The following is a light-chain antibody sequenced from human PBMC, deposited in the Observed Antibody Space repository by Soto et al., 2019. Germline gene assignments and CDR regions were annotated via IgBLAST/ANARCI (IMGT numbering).Light chain of an antibody. J-gene: IGLJ3*02. CDR1: SSDVGAYNY. Sequence: QSALTQPASVSGSPGQSISISCTGTSSDVGAYNYVSWYQQHPGKAPKLMIYDVSSRPSGVSNRFSGSKSGNTASLTISGLQAEDEADYYCSSYTYSSTLAFGGGTKVTVL. CDR3: SSYTYSSTLA. V-gene: IGLV2-14*03. CDR2: DVS.